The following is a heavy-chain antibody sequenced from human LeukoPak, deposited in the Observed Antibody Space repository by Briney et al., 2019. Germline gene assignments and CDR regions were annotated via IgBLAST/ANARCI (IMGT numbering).Heavy chain of an antibody. Sequence: PSETLSLTCNVSGGSISSGSNYWGWIRQPPGKTLEWIGSIYSSGSTYYNPSLKSRVIILIDTSKNHFSLTLSSVTAADTAVYYCAKDCSSASYTYYYYYMDVWGKGTTVTVSS. V-gene: IGHV4-39*07. CDR1: GGSISSGSNY. D-gene: IGHD6-25*01. J-gene: IGHJ6*03. CDR3: AKDCSSASYTYYYYYMDV. CDR2: IYSSGST.